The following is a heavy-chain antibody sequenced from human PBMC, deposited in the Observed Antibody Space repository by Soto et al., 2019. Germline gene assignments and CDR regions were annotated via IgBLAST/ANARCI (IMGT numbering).Heavy chain of an antibody. J-gene: IGHJ4*02. V-gene: IGHV3-73*01. CDR2: IRSKTNSYAT. CDR3: TATDNDMFVEL. D-gene: IGHD3-9*01. Sequence: GGSLRLSCAASVFTFSGSAMHWVRQASGKGLEWVGRIRSKTNSYATAYAASVKGRFTISRDDSKNTAYLQMNSLKIEDTAVYFCTATDNDMFVELWGQGTLVTVSS. CDR1: VFTFSGSA.